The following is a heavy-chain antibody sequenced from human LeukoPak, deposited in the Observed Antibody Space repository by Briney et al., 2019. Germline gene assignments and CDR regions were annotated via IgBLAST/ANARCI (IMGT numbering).Heavy chain of an antibody. CDR3: AKVLTGSQDY. CDR2: IGGGGENT. J-gene: IGHJ4*02. V-gene: IGHV3-23*01. Sequence: GGSLRLSCAASGFTFSNYEMNWVRQAPGKGLEWLSTIGGGGENTYYADSVRGRFTISRDNSKNTVYLQMKSLRAEDTAVYFCAKVLTGSQDYWGQGTLVTVSS. D-gene: IGHD7-27*01. CDR1: GFTFSNYE.